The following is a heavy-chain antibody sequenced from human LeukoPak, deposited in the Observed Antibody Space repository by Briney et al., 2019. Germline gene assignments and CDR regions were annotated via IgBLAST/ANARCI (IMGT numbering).Heavy chain of an antibody. CDR2: ISTSSRYI. CDR3: ARADCSSSTCYLRRSWFDP. V-gene: IGHV3-21*01. CDR1: GFTFSRYW. Sequence: GGSLRLSCAASGFTFSRYWISWVRQAPGKGLEWVSSISTSSRYIYYKDSVRGRFTISRDDAKNSLYLEMNSLRAEDTAVYYCARADCSSSTCYLRRSWFDPWGQGTLVTVSS. J-gene: IGHJ5*02. D-gene: IGHD2-2*01.